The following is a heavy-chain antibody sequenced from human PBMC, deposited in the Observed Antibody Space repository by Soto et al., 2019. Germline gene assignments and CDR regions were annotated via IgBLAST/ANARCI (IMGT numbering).Heavy chain of an antibody. CDR1: GFTFSIYG. V-gene: IGHV3-33*01. J-gene: IGHJ6*02. D-gene: IGHD4-17*01. CDR3: ARRDGGAYYYYGMDV. CDR2: IWYDGSNK. Sequence: GESLKISCAASGFTFSIYGMHWVRQAPGKGLEWVAVIWYDGSNKYYADSVKGRFTISRDNSKNTLYLQMNSLRAEDTAVYYCARRDGGAYYYYGMDVWGQGTTVTVSS.